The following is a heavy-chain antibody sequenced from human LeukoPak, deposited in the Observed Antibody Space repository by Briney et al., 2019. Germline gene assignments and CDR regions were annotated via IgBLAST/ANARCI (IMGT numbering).Heavy chain of an antibody. J-gene: IGHJ4*02. V-gene: IGHV3-23*01. CDR1: GGTFSSYA. CDR3: AKDLMAYYDSSGYLDY. D-gene: IGHD3-22*01. Sequence: ASVKVSCKASGGTFSSYAMSWVRQAPGKGLEWVSAISGSGGSTYYADSVKGRFTISRDNSKNTLYLQMNSLRAEDTAVYYCAKDLMAYYDSSGYLDYWGQGTLVTISS. CDR2: ISGSGGST.